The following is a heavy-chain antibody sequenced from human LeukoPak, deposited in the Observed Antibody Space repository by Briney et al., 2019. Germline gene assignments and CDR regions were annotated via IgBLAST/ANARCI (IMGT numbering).Heavy chain of an antibody. V-gene: IGHV3-30-3*01. CDR3: ARDLAVSWFDP. J-gene: IGHJ5*02. Sequence: PGRSLRLSCAASGFTFSSYAMHWVRQAPGKGLEWVAVISYDGSNKYYADSVKGRFTISRDNSKNTLYLQMNSLRAEDTAVYYCARDLAVSWFDPWGQGTLVTVSS. D-gene: IGHD6-19*01. CDR2: ISYDGSNK. CDR1: GFTFSSYA.